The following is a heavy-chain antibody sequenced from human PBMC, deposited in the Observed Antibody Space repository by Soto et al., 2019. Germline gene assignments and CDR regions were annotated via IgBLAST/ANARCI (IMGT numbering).Heavy chain of an antibody. Sequence: QVQLVQSGVEVREPGASVKVSCKAVRYIFTNYGVSWVRQAPGQGLEWMGWITTYNGNTEYAQKFQGRVTMTTDASTSTAYMELGRLRSDATASYYCARALTGYGMDVWGQGTTVTVSS. CDR3: ARALTGYGMDV. V-gene: IGHV1-18*01. CDR1: RYIFTNYG. CDR2: ITTYNGNT. J-gene: IGHJ6*02.